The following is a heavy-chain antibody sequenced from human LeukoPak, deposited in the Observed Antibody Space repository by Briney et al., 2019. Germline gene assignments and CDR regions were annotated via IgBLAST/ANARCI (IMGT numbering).Heavy chain of an antibody. J-gene: IGHJ4*02. D-gene: IGHD6-6*01. CDR2: ISSRGSTI. CDR1: GSIFSVYY. V-gene: IGHV3-11*01. CDR3: ARDPFHYCSSSVGFDY. Sequence: GGSLTLSCALSGSIFSVYYVRWIRHAPGGGREWVSYISSRGSTIYYADSVTGRLTISSDNAKNSLYPQMNSLRADDTAVYYCARDPFHYCSSSVGFDYWGQGTLVTVSS.